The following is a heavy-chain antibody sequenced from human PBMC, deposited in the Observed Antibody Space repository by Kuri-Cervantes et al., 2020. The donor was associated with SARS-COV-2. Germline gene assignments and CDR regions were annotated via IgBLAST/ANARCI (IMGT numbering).Heavy chain of an antibody. Sequence: ASVKVSCKASGYTFTSYGISWVRQAPGQGLVWMGWISAYNGNTNYAQKLQGRVAMTTDTSTSTAYMELRSLRSDDTAVYYCARATGPPGYFDYRGQGTLVTVSS. CDR2: ISAYNGNT. CDR1: GYTFTSYG. CDR3: ARATGPPGYFDY. J-gene: IGHJ4*02. V-gene: IGHV1-18*01.